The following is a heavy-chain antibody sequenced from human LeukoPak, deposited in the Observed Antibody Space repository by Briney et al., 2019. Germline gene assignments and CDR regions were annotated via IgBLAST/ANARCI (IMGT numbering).Heavy chain of an antibody. D-gene: IGHD3-22*01. J-gene: IGHJ4*02. Sequence: GGSLRLSCAASGFSFTSYSFNWVRQAPGKGLGWVSSISSSNSYTYYADSVKGRFTISRDNAKNSLYLQMNSLRAEDTTFYYCVRDDYYDGSGYGTFEYWGQGALVTVSS. CDR1: GFSFTSYS. CDR3: VRDDYYDGSGYGTFEY. CDR2: ISSSNSYT. V-gene: IGHV3-21*01.